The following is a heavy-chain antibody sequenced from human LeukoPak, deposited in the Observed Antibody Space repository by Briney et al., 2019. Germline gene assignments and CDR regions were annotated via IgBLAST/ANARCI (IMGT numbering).Heavy chain of an antibody. D-gene: IGHD5-24*01. J-gene: IGHJ3*02. CDR3: ARDEAGDDSGAFDI. Sequence: SVKVSCKASGGTFSSYAISWVRQAPGQGLEWMGRIIPILGIPNYAQKFQGRVTISADKSTSTAYMELSSLRSEDTALFYCARDEAGDDSGAFDIWGQGTMVTVSS. CDR1: GGTFSSYA. CDR2: IIPILGIP. V-gene: IGHV1-69*04.